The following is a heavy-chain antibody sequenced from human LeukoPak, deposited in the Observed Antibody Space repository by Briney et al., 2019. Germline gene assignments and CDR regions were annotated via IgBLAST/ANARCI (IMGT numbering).Heavy chain of an antibody. D-gene: IGHD4-23*01. CDR1: GYTFTSYG. V-gene: IGHV1-18*01. J-gene: IGHJ3*02. Sequence: ASVKVSCKASGYTFTSYGISWVRQAPGQGLDWMGWISAYNGNTNYAQKLQGRVTMTTDTSTSTAYMELRSLRSDDTAVYYCARGSSLLRWFPVAFDIWGQGTMVTVSS. CDR3: ARGSSLLRWFPVAFDI. CDR2: ISAYNGNT.